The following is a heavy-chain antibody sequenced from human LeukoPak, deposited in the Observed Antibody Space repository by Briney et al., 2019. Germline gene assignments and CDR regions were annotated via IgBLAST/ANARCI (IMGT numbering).Heavy chain of an antibody. CDR1: GGSVSSDLYY. Sequence: SETLSLTCTVSGGSVSSDLYYWSWIRQPPGKGLEWIGYVYYSGSTHYNPSLKSRVTISIDTSKNQFSLKLNSVTAADTAVYYCARVGRAVGAYFDYWGQGTLVTVSS. CDR3: ARVGRAVGAYFDY. D-gene: IGHD1-26*01. V-gene: IGHV4-61*01. CDR2: VYYSGST. J-gene: IGHJ4*02.